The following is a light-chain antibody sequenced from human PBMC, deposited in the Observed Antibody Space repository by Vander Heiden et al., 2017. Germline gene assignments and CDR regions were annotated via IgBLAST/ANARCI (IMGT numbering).Light chain of an antibody. CDR3: QTWGTGIQV. V-gene: IGLV4-69*01. CDR1: SGNSNYA. CDR2: LNSDGSH. Sequence: QLVLTQSPSASASLVASVTLPSTLISGNSNYAIAWHQQQPEKGPRYVMKLNSDGSHSKGDGIPDRFSGSSSGAERYLTISSLQAEDDADYYGQTWGTGIQVFGGGTKLTVL. J-gene: IGLJ3*02.